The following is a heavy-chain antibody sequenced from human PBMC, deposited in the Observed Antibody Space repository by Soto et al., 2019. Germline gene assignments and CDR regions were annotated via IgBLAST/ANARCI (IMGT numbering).Heavy chain of an antibody. V-gene: IGHV3-48*02. D-gene: IGHD1-26*01. Sequence: EVQLVESGGDLVQPGQSLRLSCAASGFSFSSYSMNWVRQAPGKGLEWISYLSSSKTYIWYADSVKGRFTISRDNAKNSLSLKMNGRRDEDRVVYFCVRYSGGAFDIGAKGTMVPVSS. CDR2: LSSSKTYI. CDR3: VRYSGGAFDI. CDR1: GFSFSSYS. J-gene: IGHJ3*02.